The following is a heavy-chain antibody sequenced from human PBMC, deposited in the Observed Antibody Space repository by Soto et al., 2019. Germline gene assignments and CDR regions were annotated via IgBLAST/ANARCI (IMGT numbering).Heavy chain of an antibody. D-gene: IGHD6-6*01. CDR3: AKVIVLGASTLEY. J-gene: IGHJ4*02. Sequence: GGSLRLSCEASGFMFNHYAMAWVRQTPGEGLEWVSVISGSTGTTYYADSVKGRFTISRGNSKNTVYLQMNSLRVEDSALYSCAKVIVLGASTLEYWGPGTRVTVSS. V-gene: IGHV3-23*01. CDR2: ISGSTGTT. CDR1: GFMFNHYA.